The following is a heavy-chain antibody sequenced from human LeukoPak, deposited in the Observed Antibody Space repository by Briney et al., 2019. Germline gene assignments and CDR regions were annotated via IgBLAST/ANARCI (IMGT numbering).Heavy chain of an antibody. CDR1: GGSISSYY. D-gene: IGHD4-17*01. J-gene: IGHJ6*03. CDR3: ARDSGGYGDYVGYYYYMDV. V-gene: IGHV4-4*07. Sequence: SETLSLTCTVSGGSISSYYWSWIRQPAGKGLEWIGRIYTSESTNYNPSLKSRVTMSVDTSKNQFSLKLSSVTAADTAVYYCARDSGGYGDYVGYYYYMDVWGKGTTVTISS. CDR2: IYTSEST.